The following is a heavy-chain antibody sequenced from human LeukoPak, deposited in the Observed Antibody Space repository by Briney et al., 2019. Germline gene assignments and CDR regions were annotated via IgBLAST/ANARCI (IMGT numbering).Heavy chain of an antibody. CDR3: ARGSAPSVAAALPYFDY. J-gene: IGHJ4*02. CDR2: INHSGST. CDR1: GGSFSGYY. V-gene: IGHV4-34*01. D-gene: IGHD6-13*01. Sequence: SETLSLTCAVYGGSFSGYYWSWIRQPPGRGLEWIGEINHSGSTNYNPSLKSRVTISVDTSKNQFSLKLSSVTAADTAVYYCARGSAPSVAAALPYFDYWGQGTLVTVSS.